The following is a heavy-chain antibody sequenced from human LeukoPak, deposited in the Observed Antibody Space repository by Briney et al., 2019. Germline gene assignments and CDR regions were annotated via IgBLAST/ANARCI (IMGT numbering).Heavy chain of an antibody. Sequence: GSLRLSCAASGFTFSSYWMNWVRQAPGKGLVWVSRIASDGSSTTYADSVKGRFSISRDNAKNTLYLQMNSLRVEDTAVYYCAKDTFQKWDIVVVPAAPWGDPWGQGTLVTVSS. CDR3: AKDTFQKWDIVVVPAAPWGDP. CDR1: GFTFSSYW. V-gene: IGHV3-74*01. D-gene: IGHD2-2*01. CDR2: IASDGSST. J-gene: IGHJ5*02.